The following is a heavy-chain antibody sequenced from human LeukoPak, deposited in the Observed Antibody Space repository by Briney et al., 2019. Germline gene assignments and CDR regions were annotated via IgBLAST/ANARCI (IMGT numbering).Heavy chain of an antibody. CDR3: ARDPPGDYDILTDGMDV. J-gene: IGHJ6*02. Sequence: GGSLRLSCAASGFTFSSYEMSWVRQAPGKGLEWVSYISSSGSTIYYADSVKGRFTISRDNAKSSLYLQMNSLRAEDTAVYYCARDPPGDYDILTDGMDVWGQGTTVTVSS. CDR1: GFTFSSYE. D-gene: IGHD3-9*01. CDR2: ISSSGSTI. V-gene: IGHV3-48*03.